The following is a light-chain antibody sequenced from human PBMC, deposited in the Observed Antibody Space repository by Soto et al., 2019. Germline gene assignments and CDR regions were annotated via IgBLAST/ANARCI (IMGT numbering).Light chain of an antibody. CDR2: SAS. CDR3: QQCNDWPLT. CDR1: QSVSSN. V-gene: IGKV3-15*01. Sequence: EIVMTQSPATLSVSPGERATLSCRASQSVSSNLAWYQQKPGQAPRLLIYSASTRTTGIPARFSGRGSGTEFTLTISSLQSEDCAVYYCQQCNDWPLTFGQGTKLEIK. J-gene: IGKJ2*01.